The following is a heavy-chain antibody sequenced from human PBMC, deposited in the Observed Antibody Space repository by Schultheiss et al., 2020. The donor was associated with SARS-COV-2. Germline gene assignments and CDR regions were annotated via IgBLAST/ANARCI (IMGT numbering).Heavy chain of an antibody. J-gene: IGHJ3*02. CDR1: GGSISSSSYY. Sequence: SETLSLTCTVSGGSISSSSYYWSWIRQPPGKGLEWIGYIYYSGSTNYNPSLKSRVTISVDTSKNQFSLKLSSVTAADTAVYYCARVVPRIAAAGTGIGGAFDIWGQGTMVTVSS. D-gene: IGHD6-13*01. CDR3: ARVVPRIAAAGTGIGGAFDI. CDR2: IYYSGST. V-gene: IGHV4-61*01.